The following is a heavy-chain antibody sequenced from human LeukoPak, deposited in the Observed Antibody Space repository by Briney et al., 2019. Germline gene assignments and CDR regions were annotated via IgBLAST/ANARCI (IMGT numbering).Heavy chain of an antibody. J-gene: IGHJ3*02. V-gene: IGHV4-59*01. Sequence: SETLSLTCTASGGSISSYYWSWIRQPPGKGLEWIGDIYYSGSTNYNPSLKSRVTISVDTSKNQFSLKLGSVTAADTAVYYCARAPRPEMIVSVISAFDIWGQGTMVTVSS. CDR2: IYYSGST. CDR3: ARAPRPEMIVSVISAFDI. D-gene: IGHD3-22*01. CDR1: GGSISSYY.